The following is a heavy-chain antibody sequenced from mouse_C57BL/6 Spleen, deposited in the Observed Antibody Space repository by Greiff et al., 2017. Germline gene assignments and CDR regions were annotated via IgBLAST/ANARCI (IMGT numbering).Heavy chain of an antibody. CDR2: INPGSGGT. CDR3: ARGDYGNFLDY. D-gene: IGHD2-1*01. CDR1: GYAFTNYL. Sequence: QVQLQQSGAELVRPGTSVKVSCKASGYAFTNYLIEWVKQRPGQGLEWIGVINPGSGGTNYNEKFKGKATLTAEKSSSTAYMQLSSLTSEDSAVYFCARGDYGNFLDYWGQGTTLTVSS. V-gene: IGHV1-54*01. J-gene: IGHJ2*01.